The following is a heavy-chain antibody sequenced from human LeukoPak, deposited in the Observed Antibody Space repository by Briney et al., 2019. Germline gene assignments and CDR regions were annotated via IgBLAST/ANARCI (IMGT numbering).Heavy chain of an antibody. J-gene: IGHJ3*02. V-gene: IGHV3-13*01. Sequence: PGGSLRLSCAASGFTFSNYDIHWVRHASGKGLEWVSAIANDGATFYSGSVKGRFIISRENAKRSLYLQMNSLRVGDTALYYCARGGRDGFDIWGQGTLVTVSS. D-gene: IGHD2-15*01. CDR2: IANDGAT. CDR3: ARGGRDGFDI. CDR1: GFTFSNYD.